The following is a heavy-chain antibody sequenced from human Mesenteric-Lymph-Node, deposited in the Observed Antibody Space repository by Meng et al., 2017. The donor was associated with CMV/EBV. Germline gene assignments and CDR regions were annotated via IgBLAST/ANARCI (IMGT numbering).Heavy chain of an antibody. Sequence: SETLSLTCSVSGYSITRAFYWGWIRQTPGKGLEWIGTVYQSGTTYYNPSLKSRVTISVDTANDQFSLKLSSLTAADTAVYYCAKVKYQLLAGFDYWGQGTLVTVSS. J-gene: IGHJ4*02. CDR1: GYSITRAFY. CDR3: AKVKYQLLAGFDY. CDR2: VYQSGTT. V-gene: IGHV4-38-2*02. D-gene: IGHD2-2*01.